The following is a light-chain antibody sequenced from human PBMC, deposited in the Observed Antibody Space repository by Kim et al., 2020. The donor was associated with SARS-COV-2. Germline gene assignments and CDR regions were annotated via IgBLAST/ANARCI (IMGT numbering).Light chain of an antibody. J-gene: IGKJ2*01. CDR1: ESLLHVSGKTY. CDR3: MQGIHLPT. Sequence: GQPASISCRSRESLLHVSGKTYLYWYFQRPGQSPQLLISEVSSRFSGVPDRFTGGGSGTDFTLKISRVETEDVGIYYCMQGIHLPTFGQGTKLEI. CDR2: EVS. V-gene: IGKV2-29*02.